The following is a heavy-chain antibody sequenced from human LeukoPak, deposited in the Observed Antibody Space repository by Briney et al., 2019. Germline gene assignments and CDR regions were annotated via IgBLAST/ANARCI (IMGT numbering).Heavy chain of an antibody. CDR2: IYTSGRT. V-gene: IGHV4-61*02. Sequence: PSEILSLTCTVSGGSISGGSYYWSWIRQPAGKGLEWIGRIYTSGRTNYNPSLKSRVTISVDTSKNQFSLKLRSVTAADTAMYYCANFLTYYDDDSGHSYLDYWGQGTLVTVSS. J-gene: IGHJ4*02. D-gene: IGHD3-22*01. CDR1: GGSISGGSYY. CDR3: ANFLTYYDDDSGHSYLDY.